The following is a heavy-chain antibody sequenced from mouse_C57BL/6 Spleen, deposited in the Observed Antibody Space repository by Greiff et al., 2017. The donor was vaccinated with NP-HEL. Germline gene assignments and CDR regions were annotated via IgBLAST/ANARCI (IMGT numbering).Heavy chain of an antibody. Sequence: VQLQESGAELVKPGASVKISCKASGYAFSSYWMNWVKQRPGKGLEWIGQIYPGDGDTNYNGKFKGKATLTADKSSSTAYMQLSSLTSEDSAVYFCARPNWDRYFDVWGTGTTVTVSS. CDR2: IYPGDGDT. CDR1: GYAFSSYW. V-gene: IGHV1-80*01. CDR3: ARPNWDRYFDV. J-gene: IGHJ1*03. D-gene: IGHD4-1*01.